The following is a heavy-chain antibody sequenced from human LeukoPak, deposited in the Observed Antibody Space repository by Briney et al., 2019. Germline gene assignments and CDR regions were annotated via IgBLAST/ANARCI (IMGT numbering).Heavy chain of an antibody. CDR1: GGSITNYY. J-gene: IGHJ5*02. D-gene: IGHD6-13*01. CDR3: ARKAAAGIPPLYNWFDP. CDR2: IYYTGST. V-gene: IGHV4-59*01. Sequence: SETLSLTCTVSGGSITNYYWSWIRQPPGKGLEWIGYIYYTGSTNYNPSLGSRVTISVDTSKNQLSLKLTSVTPADTAVYYCARKAAAGIPPLYNWFDPWGQGTLVTVSA.